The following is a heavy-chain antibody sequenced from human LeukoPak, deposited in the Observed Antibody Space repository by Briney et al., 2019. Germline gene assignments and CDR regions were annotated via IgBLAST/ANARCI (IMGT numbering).Heavy chain of an antibody. V-gene: IGHV4-34*01. CDR3: ARHKYNLVLLNWFDP. CDR1: GGSFSGYY. J-gene: IGHJ5*02. CDR2: IYYSGST. D-gene: IGHD1-14*01. Sequence: PSETLSLTCAVYGGSFSGYYWSWIRQPPGKGLEWIGSIYYSGSTYYNPSLKSRVTISVDTSKNQFSLKLSSVTAADTAVYYCARHKYNLVLLNWFDPWGQGTLVTVSS.